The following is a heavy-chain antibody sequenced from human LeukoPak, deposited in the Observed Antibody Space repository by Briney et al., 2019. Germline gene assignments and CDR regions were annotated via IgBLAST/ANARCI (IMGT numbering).Heavy chain of an antibody. Sequence: GASVKVSCKASGYTFTDYYMHWVRQAPGQGLEYMGWINPNSGGTNYAQKFQGRVTMTRDTSISTAYMELTRLRSDDTAVYYCAILNSDRVWGQGTLVTVSS. V-gene: IGHV1-2*02. J-gene: IGHJ4*02. CDR1: GYTFTDYY. CDR2: INPNSGGT. D-gene: IGHD1-1*01. CDR3: AILNSDRV.